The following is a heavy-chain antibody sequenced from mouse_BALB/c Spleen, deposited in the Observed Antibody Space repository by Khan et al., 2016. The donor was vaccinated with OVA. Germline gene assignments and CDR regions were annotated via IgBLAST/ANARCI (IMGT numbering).Heavy chain of an antibody. Sequence: QVQLQQSGAELAKPGASVKMSCKAPGYTFTSYWMHWIKQRPGQGLEWIGYINPTSGYTDYNQKFKDKATLTADKSSSTAYMQLSSLTSDDSAVYYCARDRIDYWGQGTALTVSS. J-gene: IGHJ2*01. CDR1: GYTFTSYW. V-gene: IGHV1-7*01. CDR2: INPTSGYT. CDR3: ARDRIDY.